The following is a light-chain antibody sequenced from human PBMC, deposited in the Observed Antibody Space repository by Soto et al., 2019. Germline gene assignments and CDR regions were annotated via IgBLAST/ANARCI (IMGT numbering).Light chain of an antibody. CDR3: EQYDSRSPWT. J-gene: IGKJ1*01. CDR2: DAS. V-gene: IGKV1-5*01. Sequence: DIQLTQSPSSLSASVGDRVTITCRASESVTIWLAWYQQKPGKAPRLLIYDASTLEGGVPSRFSGSGSGTEFTLTISSLLPDEVATNYCEQYDSRSPWTFGQGTKVEIK. CDR1: ESVTIW.